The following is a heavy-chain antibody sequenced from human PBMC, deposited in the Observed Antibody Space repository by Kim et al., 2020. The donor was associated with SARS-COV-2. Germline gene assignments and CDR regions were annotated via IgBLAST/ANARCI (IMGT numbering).Heavy chain of an antibody. V-gene: IGHV4-59*01. Sequence: TPSLKSRDTISVDTSKIQFSRKLSSVTAADTAVYYCARDRGWELPYYFDYWGQGTLVTVSS. J-gene: IGHJ4*02. D-gene: IGHD1-26*01. CDR3: ARDRGWELPYYFDY.